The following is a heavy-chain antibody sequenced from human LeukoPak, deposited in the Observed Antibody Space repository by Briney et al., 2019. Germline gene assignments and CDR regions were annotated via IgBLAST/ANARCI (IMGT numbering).Heavy chain of an antibody. V-gene: IGHV1-24*01. CDR2: FDPEDGET. Sequence: ASVKVSCKVSGYTLTELSMHWVRQAPGKGLEWMGGFDPEDGETIYAQKFQGRVTMTEDTSTDTAYMELSSLRSEVTAVFYCARVEEYYDPNEPYYFDYWGQGTLVTVSS. D-gene: IGHD3-22*01. CDR3: ARVEEYYDPNEPYYFDY. J-gene: IGHJ4*02. CDR1: GYTLTELS.